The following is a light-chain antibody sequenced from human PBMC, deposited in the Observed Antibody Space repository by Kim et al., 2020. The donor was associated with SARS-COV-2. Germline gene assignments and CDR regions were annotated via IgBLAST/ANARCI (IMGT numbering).Light chain of an antibody. CDR1: SSDVGSYNL. J-gene: IGLJ3*02. Sequence: GQSITNACTGSSSDVGSYNLVYWYQQHQGKARKLMIYEVSKRHSGVSNRFSGSKSGNTASLTISGLQAEDEADYYCCSYAGSSTWVFGGGTQLTVL. CDR3: CSYAGSSTWV. V-gene: IGLV2-23*02. CDR2: EVS.